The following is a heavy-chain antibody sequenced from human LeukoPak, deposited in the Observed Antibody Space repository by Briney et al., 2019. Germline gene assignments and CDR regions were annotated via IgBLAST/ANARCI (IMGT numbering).Heavy chain of an antibody. J-gene: IGHJ3*02. CDR1: GYTFTGYY. V-gene: IGHV1-2*02. Sequence: ASVKVSCKASGYTFTGYYMHWVRQAPGQGLEWMGWINPNSGGTNYAQKFQGRVTMTRDTSISTAYMELSRLRSDDTAVYYCARVGTTIFGVVSYAFDIWGQGTMVTVSS. D-gene: IGHD3-3*01. CDR3: ARVGTTIFGVVSYAFDI. CDR2: INPNSGGT.